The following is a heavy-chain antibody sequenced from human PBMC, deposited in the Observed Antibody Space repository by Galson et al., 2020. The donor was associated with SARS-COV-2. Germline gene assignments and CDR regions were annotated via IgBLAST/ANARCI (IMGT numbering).Heavy chain of an antibody. CDR3: ARNDFWSGYLPFDY. CDR2: IKQDGSEK. CDR1: GFTFSSYW. Sequence: TGGSLRLSCAASGFTFSSYWMSWVRQAPGKGLEWVANIKQDGSEKYYVDSVKGRFTISRDNAEKSLYLQMNSLRVEDTAVYYCARNDFWSGYLPFDYWGQGTLVTVSS. V-gene: IGHV3-7*05. D-gene: IGHD3-3*01. J-gene: IGHJ4*02.